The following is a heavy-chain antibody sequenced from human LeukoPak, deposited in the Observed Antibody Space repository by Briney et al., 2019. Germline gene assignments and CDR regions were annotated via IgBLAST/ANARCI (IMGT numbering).Heavy chain of an antibody. CDR2: IYDSGST. Sequence: PGGSLRLSCAASGFTYSTYSMNWVRQPPGKGLEWIGSIYDSGSTYYNPSLKSRVTISVDTSKNQFSLKLNSVTAADTAVYYCARHYGPWGQGTLVTVSS. D-gene: IGHD3-10*01. CDR3: ARHYGP. J-gene: IGHJ5*02. CDR1: GFTYSTYSMN. V-gene: IGHV4-39*01.